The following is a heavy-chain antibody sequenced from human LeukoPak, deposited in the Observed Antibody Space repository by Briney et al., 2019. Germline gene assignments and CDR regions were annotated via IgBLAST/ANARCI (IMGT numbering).Heavy chain of an antibody. CDR2: ISAYNGNT. J-gene: IGHJ4*02. V-gene: IGHV1-18*01. CDR3: ARDVGRSYDLDY. D-gene: IGHD3-16*01. Sequence: GSVKVSCKASGYTFTSYGISWVRQAPGQGLEWMGWISAYNGNTDYAQSLQGRVTMTIDTSTSTVYMELRSLRSDDTAVYYCARDVGRSYDLDYWGQGTLVTVSS. CDR1: GYTFTSYG.